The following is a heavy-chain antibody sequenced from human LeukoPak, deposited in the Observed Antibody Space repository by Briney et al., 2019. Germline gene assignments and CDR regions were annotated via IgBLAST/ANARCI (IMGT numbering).Heavy chain of an antibody. CDR1: GFTFSSYS. Sequence: GGSLRLSCAASGFTFSSYSMNWVRQAPGKGLEWVSYISSSSSTIYYADSVKGRFTISRDNAKNTLYLQMNSLRAEDTAVYYCAREYSCSSTSCYAARYYGMDVWGQGTTVTVSS. J-gene: IGHJ6*02. V-gene: IGHV3-48*04. CDR3: AREYSCSSTSCYAARYYGMDV. CDR2: ISSSSSTI. D-gene: IGHD2-2*01.